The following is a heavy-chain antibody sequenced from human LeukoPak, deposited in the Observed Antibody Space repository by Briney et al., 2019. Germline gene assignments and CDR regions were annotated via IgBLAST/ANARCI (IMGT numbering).Heavy chain of an antibody. CDR3: ARGDDFSGDY. CDR1: GFTFSTYW. D-gene: IGHD1-1*01. Sequence: GGPLRLCCAASGFTFSTYWMSWVRQAPGKGLEWVANIHQDGNKKYYVDSVKGRFTISRDNAKNSLYLQMNSLRVEDTAVYYCARGDDFSGDYWGQGTLVTVSS. CDR2: IHQDGNKK. J-gene: IGHJ4*02. V-gene: IGHV3-7*04.